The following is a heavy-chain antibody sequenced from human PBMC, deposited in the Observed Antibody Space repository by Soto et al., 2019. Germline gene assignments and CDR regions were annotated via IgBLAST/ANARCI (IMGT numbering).Heavy chain of an antibody. CDR2: IYYSGST. J-gene: IGHJ3*02. Sequence: QVQLQESGPGLVKPSQTLSLTCTVSGGSISSGGYYWSWIRQHPGKGLEWIGYIYYSGSTYYNPSRKSRVTIAVNTSKNQFSLKLSSVTAAGTAVYYCARGGFEWSVEAFDIWGQGTMVTVSS. V-gene: IGHV4-31*03. CDR3: ARGGFEWSVEAFDI. CDR1: GGSISSGGYY. D-gene: IGHD3-10*01.